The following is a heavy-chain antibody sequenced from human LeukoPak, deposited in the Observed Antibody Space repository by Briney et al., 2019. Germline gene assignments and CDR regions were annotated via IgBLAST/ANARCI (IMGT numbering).Heavy chain of an antibody. V-gene: IGHV3-21*01. CDR1: GFTFSSYW. D-gene: IGHD4-11*01. J-gene: IGHJ6*03. CDR3: ARRPSPPTTITTSYYYMDV. Sequence: PGGSLRLSCAASGFTFSSYWMNWVRQAPGKGLEWVSSISSTSTYIYYADSVKGRFTISRDNAKNSLYLQMNSLRAEDTAVYYCARRPSPPTTITTSYYYMDVWGKGTTVTVSS. CDR2: ISSTSTYI.